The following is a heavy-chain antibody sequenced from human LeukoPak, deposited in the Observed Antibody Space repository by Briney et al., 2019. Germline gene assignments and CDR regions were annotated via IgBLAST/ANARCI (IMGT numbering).Heavy chain of an antibody. CDR3: ARDRGVGATMGY. CDR2: VNHGGSS. J-gene: IGHJ4*02. D-gene: IGHD1-26*01. CDR1: GGSFSGYY. V-gene: IGHV4-34*01. Sequence: SETLSLTCAVYGGSFSGYYWSWIRQSPGKGLEWIGEVNHGGSSTYNPSLKSRVTISVDTSKNHFSLKLISVTAADTAVYYCARDRGVGATMGYWGQGTLVTVSS.